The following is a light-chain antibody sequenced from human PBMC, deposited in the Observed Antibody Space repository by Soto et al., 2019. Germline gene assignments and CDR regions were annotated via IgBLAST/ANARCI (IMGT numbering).Light chain of an antibody. Sequence: EIVMTQSPATLSVSPGERVTLSCRASQSVRSNLAWYQQKPGQVPRVLIYGASTRAIGNPERFSGSGYGTEFSHTIRSLQTDDFAVYYCQHYNIVWGFGGGTKVEIK. CDR1: QSVRSN. CDR2: GAS. CDR3: QHYNIVWG. V-gene: IGKV3-15*01. J-gene: IGKJ4*01.